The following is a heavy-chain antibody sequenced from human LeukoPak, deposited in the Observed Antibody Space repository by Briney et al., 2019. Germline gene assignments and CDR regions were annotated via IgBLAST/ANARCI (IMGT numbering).Heavy chain of an antibody. V-gene: IGHV1-46*01. D-gene: IGHD6-19*01. CDR3: ARAEIAVAGPDY. CDR2: INPSGGST. Sequence: ASVKVCRTASGYTFTSYYMHWVRQAPGQGLEWMGIINPSGGSTSYAQKFQGRVTMTRDTSTSTVYMELSSLRSEDTAVYYCARAEIAVAGPDYWGQGTLVTVSS. CDR1: GYTFTSYY. J-gene: IGHJ4*02.